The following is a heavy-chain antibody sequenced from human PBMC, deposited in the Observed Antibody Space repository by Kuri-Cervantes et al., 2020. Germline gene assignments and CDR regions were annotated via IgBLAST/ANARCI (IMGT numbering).Heavy chain of an antibody. J-gene: IGHJ5*02. CDR1: GGSVSSGSNY. D-gene: IGHD3-3*01. Sequence: SETLSLTCTVSGGSVSSGSNYWSWHRQPPGKGLEWFGYIYYSGSTNYNPSLKSRVTISVDTSKNQFPLKLSSVTAADTAVYYCERNHPEWLLYNWFDPWGQGTLVTVSS. CDR2: IYYSGST. V-gene: IGHV4-61*01. CDR3: ERNHPEWLLYNWFDP.